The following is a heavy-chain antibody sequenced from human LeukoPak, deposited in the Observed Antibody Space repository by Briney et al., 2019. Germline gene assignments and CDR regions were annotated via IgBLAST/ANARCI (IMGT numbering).Heavy chain of an antibody. J-gene: IGHJ6*02. V-gene: IGHV1-8*01. D-gene: IGHD2-2*01. Sequence: GASVKVSCKASGFTFITYDINWVRQATGQGLEWMGWVNPNSGNTGYAHKFQGRVTMTRNTSTSTAYMELSSLRSDDTAVYYCARGRYCDSTSCYAHHIMDVWGQGTTVTVSS. CDR2: VNPNSGNT. CDR3: ARGRYCDSTSCYAHHIMDV. CDR1: GFTFITYD.